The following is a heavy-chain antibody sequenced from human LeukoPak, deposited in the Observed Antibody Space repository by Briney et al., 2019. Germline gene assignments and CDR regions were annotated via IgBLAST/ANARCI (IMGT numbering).Heavy chain of an antibody. D-gene: IGHD3-3*01. V-gene: IGHV4-59*01. Sequence: SQTLSLTCTISGGSISSNYWGWVRQPPGKGLEYIGYIYQSGNNNYNPSLKSRVTFSEETSKNQFSLKLNSVTAADTAVYYCARGLRVRTFGELSWYIDVWGKGTTVIVSS. CDR3: ARGLRVRTFGELSWYIDV. CDR1: GGSISSNY. CDR2: IYQSGNN. J-gene: IGHJ6*03.